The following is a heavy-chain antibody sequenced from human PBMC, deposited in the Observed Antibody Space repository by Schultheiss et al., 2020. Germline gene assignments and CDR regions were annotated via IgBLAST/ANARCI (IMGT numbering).Heavy chain of an antibody. J-gene: IGHJ5*02. CDR1: GYTFTGYY. V-gene: IGHV1-2*05. CDR2: INPNSGGT. Sequence: ASVKVSCKASGYTFTGYYMHWVRQAPGQGLEWMGRINPNSGGTNYAQKFQGRVTMTRDTSISTAYMELSRLRSDDTVVYYCARHKGCSGGSCYLGTWFDPWGQGTLVTVSS. D-gene: IGHD2-15*01. CDR3: ARHKGCSGGSCYLGTWFDP.